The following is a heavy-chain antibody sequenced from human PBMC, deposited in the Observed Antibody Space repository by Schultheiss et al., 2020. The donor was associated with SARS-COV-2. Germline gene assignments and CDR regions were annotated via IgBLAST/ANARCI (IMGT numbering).Heavy chain of an antibody. CDR3: ARHVGPGPSGYYYGMDV. CDR2: IYPGDSDT. D-gene: IGHD3-10*01. Sequence: GGSLRLSCKGSGYSFTNYWIGWVRQMPGKGLEWMGIIYPGDSDTRYSPSFQGQVTISADKSISTAYLQWSSLKASDTAMYYCARHVGPGPSGYYYGMDVWGQGTTVTVSS. CDR1: GYSFTNYW. V-gene: IGHV5-51*01. J-gene: IGHJ6*02.